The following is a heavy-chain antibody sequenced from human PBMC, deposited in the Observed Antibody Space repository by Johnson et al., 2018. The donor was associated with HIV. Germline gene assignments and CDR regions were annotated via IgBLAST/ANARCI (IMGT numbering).Heavy chain of an antibody. CDR3: GRKQWLEIPSDALDV. V-gene: IGHV3-74*03. D-gene: IGHD6-19*01. Sequence: VQLVESGGGLVQPGGSLTLSCAASGCIFRNYWMHWVRQTPGKGLVWVARIYSDGSDTAYADSVKGRLTISRDNAKKTLYLQMNSLRAEDTVVYYCGRKQWLEIPSDALDVWGQGTMVTVSS. CDR1: GCIFRNYW. J-gene: IGHJ3*01. CDR2: IYSDGSDT.